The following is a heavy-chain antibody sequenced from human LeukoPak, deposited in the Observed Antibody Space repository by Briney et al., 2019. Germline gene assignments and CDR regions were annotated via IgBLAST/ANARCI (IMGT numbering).Heavy chain of an antibody. V-gene: IGHV3-21*01. J-gene: IGHJ4*02. CDR2: ISSSSSYI. Sequence: GGSLRLSCAASGFTFSSYSMNWVRQAPGKGLEWVSSISSSSSYIYYADSVKGRFTISRDNAKNSLYLQMNSLRAEDTAVYYCARDDLEMATTAFDYWGQGTLVTVSS. CDR1: GFTFSSYS. D-gene: IGHD5-24*01. CDR3: ARDDLEMATTAFDY.